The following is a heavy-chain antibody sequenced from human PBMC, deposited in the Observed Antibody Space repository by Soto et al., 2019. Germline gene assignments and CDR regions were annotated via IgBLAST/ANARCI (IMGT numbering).Heavy chain of an antibody. V-gene: IGHV2-5*01. Sequence: SGPTLVNPTQTLTLTCTFSGFSLSTSGVGVGWIRQPPGKALEWLALIYWNDDKRYSPSLKSRLTITKDTSKNQVVLTMTNMDPVDTATYYCAHYKGPGYGDYVWRYYYYYYGMDVWGQGTTVTVSS. J-gene: IGHJ6*02. D-gene: IGHD4-17*01. CDR1: GFSLSTSGVG. CDR3: AHYKGPGYGDYVWRYYYYYYGMDV. CDR2: IYWNDDK.